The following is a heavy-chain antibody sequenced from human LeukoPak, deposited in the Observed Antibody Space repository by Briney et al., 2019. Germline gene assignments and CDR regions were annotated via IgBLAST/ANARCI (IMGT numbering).Heavy chain of an antibody. Sequence: GRSLRLSCAASGFTFSSYAMNWVRQAPGKGLEWVSAISGTGGSTYYADSVKGRFTISRDNSKDTLFLQMNSLRGDDTAVYYCAKDRLSGWYFDFWGQGTLVTVSS. CDR3: AKDRLSGWYFDF. CDR2: ISGTGGST. J-gene: IGHJ4*02. V-gene: IGHV3-23*01. CDR1: GFTFSSYA. D-gene: IGHD6-19*01.